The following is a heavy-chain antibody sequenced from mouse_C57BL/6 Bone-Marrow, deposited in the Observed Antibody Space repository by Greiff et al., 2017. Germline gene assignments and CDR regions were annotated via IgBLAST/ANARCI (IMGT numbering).Heavy chain of an antibody. CDR2: IYPGSGST. CDR3: ASPPLLPHWYFDV. D-gene: IGHD1-1*01. CDR1: GYTFTSYW. V-gene: IGHV1-55*01. J-gene: IGHJ1*03. Sequence: VQGVESGAELVKPGASVKMSCKASGYTFTSYWITWVKQRPGQGLEWIGDIYPGSGSTNYNEKFKSKATLTVDTSSSTAYMQLSSLTSADSAVYYCASPPLLPHWYFDVWGTGTTVTVSS.